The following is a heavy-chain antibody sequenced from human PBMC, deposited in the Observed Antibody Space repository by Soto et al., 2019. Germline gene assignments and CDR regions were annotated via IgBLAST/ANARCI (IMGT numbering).Heavy chain of an antibody. CDR3: ARDPGDIVVVPAAHAFDI. V-gene: IGHV3-21*01. CDR1: GFTFSSYS. Sequence: PGGSLRLSCAASGFTFSSYSMNWVRQAPGKGLEWVSSISSSSSYIYYADSVKGRFTISRDNAKNSLYLQMNSLRAEDTAVYYCARDPGDIVVVPAAHAFDIWGQGTMVTVSS. J-gene: IGHJ3*02. CDR2: ISSSSSYI. D-gene: IGHD2-2*01.